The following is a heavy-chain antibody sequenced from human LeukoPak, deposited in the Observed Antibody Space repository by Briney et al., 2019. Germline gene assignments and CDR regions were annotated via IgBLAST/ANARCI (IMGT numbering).Heavy chain of an antibody. Sequence: SSETLSLTCAVYGGSFSGYYWSWIRQPPGKGREWFGEINHSGSTNYNPPLKSRVTISVDTSKNQFSLKLSSVTAADTAVYYCARDRSRSRVLTHHNWFDPWGQGTLVTVSS. V-gene: IGHV4-34*01. CDR1: GGSFSGYY. D-gene: IGHD3-9*01. CDR2: INHSGST. J-gene: IGHJ5*02. CDR3: ARDRSRSRVLTHHNWFDP.